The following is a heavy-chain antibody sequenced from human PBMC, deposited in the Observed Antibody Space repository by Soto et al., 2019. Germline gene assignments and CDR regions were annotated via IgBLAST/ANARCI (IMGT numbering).Heavy chain of an antibody. D-gene: IGHD6-19*01. CDR2: ISYDGSNK. J-gene: IGHJ4*02. CDR1: GFTFSSYG. V-gene: IGHV3-30*18. Sequence: QVQLVESGGGVVQPGRSLRLSCAASGFTFSSYGMHWVRQAPGKGLEWVAVISYDGSNKYYEDSVKGRFTISRDNSKNTLYLQMNSLRAEDTAVYYCAKAVHSSGVDYWGQGTLVTVSS. CDR3: AKAVHSSGVDY.